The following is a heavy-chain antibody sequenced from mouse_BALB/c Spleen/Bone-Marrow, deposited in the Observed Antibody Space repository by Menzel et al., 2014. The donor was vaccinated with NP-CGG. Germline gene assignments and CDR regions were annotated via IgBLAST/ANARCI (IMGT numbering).Heavy chain of an antibody. V-gene: IGHV1-62-2*01. CDR3: ARHFYGTSYFDY. CDR2: FYPGNGNI. D-gene: IGHD1-1*01. J-gene: IGHJ2*01. CDR1: GYTFTDYI. Sequence: VQLQQSGAELVKPGASVKLSCKASGYTFTDYIIHWVKQRSGQGLEWIGWFYPGNGNIKFSEKFNDKATLTADKSSSTVYMELSRLTSEDSAVYFCARHFYGTSYFDYWGQGTTLPVSS.